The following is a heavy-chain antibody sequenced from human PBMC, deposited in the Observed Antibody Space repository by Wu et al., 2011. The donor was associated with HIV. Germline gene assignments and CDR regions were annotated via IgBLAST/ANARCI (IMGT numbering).Heavy chain of an antibody. CDR3: ARVGRTSGNYGFDFYYYGLDV. Sequence: QVQLVQSGAEVKTPGSSVKVSCRASGGTFSDSALAWVRQAPGQGLVWMGGIIPKFGTTNYAQRFQGRISISTAESTNLAYMELRQLTSDDTAVYFCARVGRTSGNYGFDFYYYGLDVWGQGTTVIVSS. CDR1: GGTFSDSA. V-gene: IGHV1-69*05. CDR2: IIPKFGTT. D-gene: IGHD5-24*01. J-gene: IGHJ6*02.